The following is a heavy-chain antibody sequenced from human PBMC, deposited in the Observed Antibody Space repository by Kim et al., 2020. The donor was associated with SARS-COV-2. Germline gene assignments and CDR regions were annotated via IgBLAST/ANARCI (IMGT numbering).Heavy chain of an antibody. V-gene: IGHV3-23*01. D-gene: IGHD2-15*01. CDR3: ARSVCSGGSCYFDD. J-gene: IGHJ4*02. Sequence: ADSGKGRFTISRDNSKNTLYLQMNSLRAEDTAVHYCARSVCSGGSCYFDDWGQGTLVTVSS.